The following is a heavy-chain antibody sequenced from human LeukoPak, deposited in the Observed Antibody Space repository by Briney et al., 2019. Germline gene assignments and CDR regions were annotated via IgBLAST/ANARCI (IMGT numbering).Heavy chain of an antibody. CDR2: INHSGST. J-gene: IGHJ3*02. CDR1: GGSFTGNY. V-gene: IGHV4-34*01. D-gene: IGHD3-10*01. CDR3: ARGRGGGFGIYPFDI. Sequence: SETLSLTCAVYGGSFTGNYWSWIRQPPGKGLEWIGEINHSGSTNYNPSLTSRVTISVDTSKDQFSLKLSSVTAADTAVYYCARGRGGGFGIYPFDIWGQGTMVTVSS.